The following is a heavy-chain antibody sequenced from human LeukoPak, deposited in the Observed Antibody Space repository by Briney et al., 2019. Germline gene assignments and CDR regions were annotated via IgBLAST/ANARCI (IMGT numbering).Heavy chain of an antibody. CDR2: IYYSGST. CDR1: GGSISSYY. J-gene: IGHJ4*02. CDR3: ARAGGFFSPFGY. V-gene: IGHV4-59*12. Sequence: SETLSLTCTVTGGSISSYYWSWIRQPPGKGLEWIGYIYYSGSTNYNPSLKSRVTISVDTSKNQFSLKLSSVTAADTAVYYCARAGGFFSPFGYWGQGTLVTVSS. D-gene: IGHD3-16*01.